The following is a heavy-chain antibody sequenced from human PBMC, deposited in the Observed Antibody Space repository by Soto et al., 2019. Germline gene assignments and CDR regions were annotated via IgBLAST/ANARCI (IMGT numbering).Heavy chain of an antibody. CDR1: GFTFRIYA. D-gene: IGHD2-15*01. J-gene: IGHJ6*02. V-gene: IGHV3-30-3*01. Sequence: QVQLVESGGGVVQPGRSLRLSCAASGFTFRIYAMHWVRQAPGKGLECVAVISYDGSNKFYIDSLKGRFTISRDNSQNTLYLQINSLRYEDTAVYYCARGDREDIAVVIGARPGEYGVDAWGQGTTVNVSS. CDR2: ISYDGSNK. CDR3: ARGDREDIAVVIGARPGEYGVDA.